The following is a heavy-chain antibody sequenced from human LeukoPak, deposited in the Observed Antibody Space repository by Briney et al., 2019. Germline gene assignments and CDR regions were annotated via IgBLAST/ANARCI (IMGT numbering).Heavy chain of an antibody. CDR2: INHSGST. V-gene: IGHV4-34*01. J-gene: IGHJ4*02. Sequence: SETLSLTCAVYGGSFSGYYWSWIRQPPGKGLEWTGEINHSGSTNYNPSLKSLVTISVDTSKNQFSLKLSSVTAADTAVYYCARFVQNKQLVFDYWGQGTLVTVSS. CDR1: GGSFSGYY. D-gene: IGHD6-6*01. CDR3: ARFVQNKQLVFDY.